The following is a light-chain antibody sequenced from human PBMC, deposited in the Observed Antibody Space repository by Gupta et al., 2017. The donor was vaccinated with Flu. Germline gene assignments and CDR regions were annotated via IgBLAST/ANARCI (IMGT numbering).Light chain of an antibody. CDR3: QQYNSYPWT. V-gene: IGKV1-5*03. Sequence: PSTLSASVGDRVTITSLASQSISSWLACYQQKPGKAPKLLIYKASSLESGVPSRFSGSGSGTDFTLTISSIQPDDFATYYFQQYNSYPWTFGQGTKVELK. J-gene: IGKJ1*01. CDR1: QSISSW. CDR2: KAS.